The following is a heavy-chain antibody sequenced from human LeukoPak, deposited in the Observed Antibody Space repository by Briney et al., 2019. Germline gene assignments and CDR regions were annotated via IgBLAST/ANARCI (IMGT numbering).Heavy chain of an antibody. CDR1: GYTFTNYW. D-gene: IGHD3-10*01. Sequence: GESLKISCKGSGYTFTNYWIGWVRQMPGKGLEWVGIIYPGDSDTRYSPSFQGQVTISADKSISTAYLQWSSLKASDTAIYYCARADYYGSGSYNTRDWFDPWGQGTLVTVSS. V-gene: IGHV5-51*01. CDR3: ARADYYGSGSYNTRDWFDP. CDR2: IYPGDSDT. J-gene: IGHJ5*02.